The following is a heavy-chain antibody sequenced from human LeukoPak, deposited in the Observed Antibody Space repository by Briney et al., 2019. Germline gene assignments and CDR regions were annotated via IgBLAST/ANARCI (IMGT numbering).Heavy chain of an antibody. CDR3: ARDPDEQQQLDHFDY. V-gene: IGHV3-7*01. J-gene: IGHJ4*02. Sequence: GGSLRLSCAASGFTFSRYWMSWVRQAPGKGLEWVANIKQDGSQKYYVDSVKGRFTISRDNAENSLYLQMNSLRAEDTAVYYCARDPDEQQQLDHFDYWGQGTLVTVSS. D-gene: IGHD6-13*01. CDR2: IKQDGSQK. CDR1: GFTFSRYW.